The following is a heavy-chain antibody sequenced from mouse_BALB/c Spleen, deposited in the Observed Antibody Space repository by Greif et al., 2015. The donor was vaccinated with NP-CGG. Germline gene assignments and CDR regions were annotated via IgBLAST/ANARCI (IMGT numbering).Heavy chain of an antibody. Sequence: EVQLQQSGAELVRPGALVKLSCKASGFNIKDYYMHWVKQRPEQGLEWIGWIDPENGNTIYDPKFQGKASITADTSSNTAYLQLSSLTSEDTAVYYCARANWENYFDYWGQGTTLTVSS. J-gene: IGHJ2*01. CDR1: GFNIKDYY. CDR2: IDPENGNT. D-gene: IGHD4-1*01. CDR3: ARANWENYFDY. V-gene: IGHV14-1*02.